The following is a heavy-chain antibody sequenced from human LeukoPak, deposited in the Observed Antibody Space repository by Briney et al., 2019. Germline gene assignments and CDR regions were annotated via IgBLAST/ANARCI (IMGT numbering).Heavy chain of an antibody. D-gene: IGHD2-2*01. CDR2: ISTSSRYI. CDR1: GLTFSSFD. CDR3: ARADCSGSTCYLRRSWFDP. J-gene: IGHJ5*02. V-gene: IGHV3-21*01. Sequence: GGSLRLSCAASGLTFSSFDMNWVRQAPGKGLEWVSSISTSSRYIYYRDSVKGRFTISRDDAKNSLYLQMNSLRVEDTAVYYCARADCSGSTCYLRRSWFDPWGQGTLVTVSS.